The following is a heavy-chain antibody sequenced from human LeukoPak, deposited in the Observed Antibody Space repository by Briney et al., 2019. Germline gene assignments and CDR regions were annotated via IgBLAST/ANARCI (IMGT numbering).Heavy chain of an antibody. D-gene: IGHD6-13*01. CDR1: GYSISSGYY. CDR3: ARVHSSSRNWFDP. V-gene: IGHV4-38-2*02. CDR2: IYHSGST. J-gene: IGHJ5*02. Sequence: NTSETLSLTCTVSGYSISSGYYWGWIRQPPGKGLEWIGSIYHSGSTYYNPSLKSRVTISVDTSKNQFSLKLSSVTAADTAVYYCARVHSSSRNWFDPWGQGTLVTVSS.